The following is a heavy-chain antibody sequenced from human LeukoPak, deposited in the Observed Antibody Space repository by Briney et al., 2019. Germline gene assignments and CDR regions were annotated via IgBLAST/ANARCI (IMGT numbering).Heavy chain of an antibody. CDR2: IYYSGST. D-gene: IGHD5-18*01. CDR1: GGSISSYY. CDR3: ARDSISSGVDY. J-gene: IGHJ4*02. Sequence: SETLSLTCTVSGGSISSYYWSWIRQPPGKGLEWIGYIYYSGSTNYNPSLKSRVTISVDTSKNQFSLKLSSVTAADTAVYYCARDSISSGVDYWGQGTLVTVSS. V-gene: IGHV4-59*01.